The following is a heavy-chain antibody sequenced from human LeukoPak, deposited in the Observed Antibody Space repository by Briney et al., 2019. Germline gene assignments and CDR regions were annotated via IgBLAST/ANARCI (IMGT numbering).Heavy chain of an antibody. J-gene: IGHJ4*02. CDR1: GFTFSSYG. Sequence: GGSLRLSCAASGFTFSSYGMHWVRQAPGKGLEWVAVISYDGSNKYYADSVKGRFTISRDNAKNSLYLQMNSLRAEDTAVYYCASMGYCSSTSCAREADYWGQGTLVTVSS. V-gene: IGHV3-30*03. D-gene: IGHD2-2*01. CDR3: ASMGYCSSTSCAREADY. CDR2: ISYDGSNK.